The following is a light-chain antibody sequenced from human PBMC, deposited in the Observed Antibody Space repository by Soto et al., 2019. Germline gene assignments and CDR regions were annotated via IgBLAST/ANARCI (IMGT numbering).Light chain of an antibody. Sequence: DIRMTQSPSSLSASVGDRVTITCRASQSISTYLNWYQQKPGKAPNLLIFAASSLQSGVPSRFSGSGSGTDFTLTISSLQPEDFATYYCQQGYSTPRTFGQGTKVDIK. CDR2: AAS. V-gene: IGKV1-39*01. CDR3: QQGYSTPRT. J-gene: IGKJ1*01. CDR1: QSISTY.